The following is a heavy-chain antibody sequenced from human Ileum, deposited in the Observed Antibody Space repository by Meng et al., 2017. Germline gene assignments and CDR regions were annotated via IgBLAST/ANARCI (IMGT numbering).Heavy chain of an antibody. V-gene: IGHV3-30*04. Sequence: GGSLRLSCAASGFTFSSYAMHWVRQAPGKGLEWVAVISYDGSNKYYADSVKGRFTISRDNSKNTPYLQMNSLRAEDTAVYYCARIRSGYYWGQGTLVTVSS. D-gene: IGHD3-9*01. CDR1: GFTFSSYA. CDR2: ISYDGSNK. CDR3: ARIRSGYY. J-gene: IGHJ4*02.